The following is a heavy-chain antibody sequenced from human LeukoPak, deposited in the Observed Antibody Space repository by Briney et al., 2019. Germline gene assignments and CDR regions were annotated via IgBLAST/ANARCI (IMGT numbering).Heavy chain of an antibody. CDR1: GGSVNSGSYY. V-gene: IGHV4-61*01. Sequence: SETLSLTCTVSGGSVNSGSYYWSWIRQPPGKGLEWIGYIYYTGGTFFNPSLKSRVTISVDTSKNQFSLKLSSVTAADTAVYYCAREDGYSQADYWGQGTLVTVSS. CDR3: AREDGYSQADY. CDR2: IYYTGGT. J-gene: IGHJ4*02. D-gene: IGHD5-24*01.